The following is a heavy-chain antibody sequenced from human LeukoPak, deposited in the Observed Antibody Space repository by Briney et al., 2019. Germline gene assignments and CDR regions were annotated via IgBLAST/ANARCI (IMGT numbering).Heavy chain of an antibody. J-gene: IGHJ4*02. D-gene: IGHD2-8*01. CDR1: GFTFTSYA. CDR2: ISCDGSNK. V-gene: IGHV3-30-3*01. Sequence: GRSLRLSCAASGFTFTSYAIHWVRHAPCKGLEWVVVISCDGSNKYYADFVKGRFTISRDNSKNTLYLQMNSLRAEDTAVYYCARDRSNYCTNGVCYIFDYWGQGTLVTVSS. CDR3: ARDRSNYCTNGVCYIFDY.